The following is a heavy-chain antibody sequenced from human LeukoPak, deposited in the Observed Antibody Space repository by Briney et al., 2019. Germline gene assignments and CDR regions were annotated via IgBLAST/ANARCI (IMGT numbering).Heavy chain of an antibody. D-gene: IGHD4-17*01. CDR3: ARIATLTQDDY. CDR1: GDSVSNNRAD. V-gene: IGHV6-1*01. J-gene: IGHJ4*01. CDR2: TYYRSKWYN. Sequence: SQTLSLTYAISGDSVSNNRADWNWIRQSPSRGLEWLGRTYYRSKWYNDYALSVKSRITINPDTSKNQFSLQLNSVTPEDTAVYYCARIATLTQDDYWGHGTPVTVSS.